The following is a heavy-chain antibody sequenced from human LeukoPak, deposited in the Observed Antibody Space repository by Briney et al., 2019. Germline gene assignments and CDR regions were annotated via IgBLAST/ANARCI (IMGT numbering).Heavy chain of an antibody. CDR3: ARDTYYYDSSGYYSLGAFDI. V-gene: IGHV4-4*07. J-gene: IGHJ3*02. Sequence: SETLSLTCAVYGGSFSGYYWSWIRQPAGKGLEWIGRIYTSGSTNYNPSLKSRVTISVDTSKNQFSLKLSSVTAADTAVYYCARDTYYYDSSGYYSLGAFDIWGQGTMVTVSS. CDR2: IYTSGST. D-gene: IGHD3-22*01. CDR1: GGSFSGYY.